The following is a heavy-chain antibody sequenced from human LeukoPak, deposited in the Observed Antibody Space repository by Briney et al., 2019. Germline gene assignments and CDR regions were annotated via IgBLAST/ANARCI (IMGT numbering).Heavy chain of an antibody. CDR1: GDSISRYY. CDR2: IYHTGST. D-gene: IGHD1-1*01. CDR3: ASGGGWNDKFDY. V-gene: IGHV4-59*01. J-gene: IGHJ4*02. Sequence: SETLSLTCTVSGDSISRYYWSWIRQPPGKGLEWIGYIYHTGSTNYNPSLKSRVTISVDTSKNQFSLQLSSVTAADTAVYYCASGGGWNDKFDYWGQGTLVTVSS.